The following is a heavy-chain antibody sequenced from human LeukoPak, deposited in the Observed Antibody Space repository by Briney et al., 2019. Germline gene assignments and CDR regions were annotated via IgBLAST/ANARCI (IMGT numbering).Heavy chain of an antibody. V-gene: IGHV3-66*01. CDR3: ARAPSGMDG. Sequence: GGSLRLSCAASGLTVSSNYISWVRQAPGKGLEWVSVIYSGGSTYYADCVKGRFTISRDNSKNTLYLQMNSLRAEDTAAYYCARAPSGMDGWGQGTTVTVSS. CDR1: GLTVSSNY. J-gene: IGHJ6*02. CDR2: IYSGGST.